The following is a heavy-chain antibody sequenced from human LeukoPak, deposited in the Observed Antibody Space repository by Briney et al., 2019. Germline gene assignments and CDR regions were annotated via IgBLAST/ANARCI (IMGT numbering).Heavy chain of an antibody. D-gene: IGHD3-22*01. CDR2: ISAYNGNT. CDR3: ARDWGDDHTYDSSGSYGMDV. Sequence: GASVKVSCKASGYTFTSYGIIWVRQAPGQGLEWMGWISAYNGNTNYAQKLQGRVTMTTDTSTSTAYMEPRSLRSDDTAVYYCARDWGDDHTYDSSGSYGMDVWGQGTTVTVSS. J-gene: IGHJ6*02. CDR1: GYTFTSYG. V-gene: IGHV1-18*01.